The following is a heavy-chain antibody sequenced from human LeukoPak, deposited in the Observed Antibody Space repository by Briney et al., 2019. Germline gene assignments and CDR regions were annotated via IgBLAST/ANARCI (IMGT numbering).Heavy chain of an antibody. V-gene: IGHV4-38-2*02. J-gene: IGHJ4*02. Sequence: SETLSLTCTVSGYSISSGYYWGWIRQPPGKGLEWIGSIYHSGSTYYNPSLKSRVTISVDTSKNQFSLKLSSVTAADTAVYYCAIMLEDYGGNVANPPHYGGQETLVTVSS. CDR3: AIMLEDYGGNVANPPHY. D-gene: IGHD4-23*01. CDR1: GYSISSGYY. CDR2: IYHSGST.